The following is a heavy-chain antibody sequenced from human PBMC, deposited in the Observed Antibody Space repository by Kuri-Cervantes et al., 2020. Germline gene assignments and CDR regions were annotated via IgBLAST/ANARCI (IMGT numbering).Heavy chain of an antibody. Sequence: ASVKVSCKASGYTFTSYYMHWVRQAPGQGLEWMGIINPSGGSTSYAQKFQGRVTMTTDTSTSTAYMELRSLRSDDTAVYYCARIWATVVTDYWGQGTLVTVSS. CDR1: GYTFTSYY. V-gene: IGHV1-46*01. CDR3: ARIWATVVTDY. J-gene: IGHJ4*02. CDR2: INPSGGST. D-gene: IGHD4-23*01.